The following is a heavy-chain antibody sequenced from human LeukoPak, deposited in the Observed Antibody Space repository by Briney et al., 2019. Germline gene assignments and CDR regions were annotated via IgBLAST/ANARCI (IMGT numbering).Heavy chain of an antibody. V-gene: IGHV4-34*01. CDR1: GGSFSGYY. CDR3: ARVGTTIFGDCYYYYGMDV. D-gene: IGHD3-3*01. Sequence: PSETLSLTCGVYGGSFSGYYWSWIRQPPGKGLEWIGEINHSGSTNYNPSLKSRVTISVDTSKNKFSLKLSSVTAADTAVYYCARVGTTIFGDCYYYYGMDVWGQGTTVTVSS. CDR2: INHSGST. J-gene: IGHJ6*02.